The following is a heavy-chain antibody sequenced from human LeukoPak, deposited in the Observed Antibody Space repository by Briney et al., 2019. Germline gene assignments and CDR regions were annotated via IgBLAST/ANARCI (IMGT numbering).Heavy chain of an antibody. Sequence: ASVKVSCKVSGYTLTELSMHWVRQAPGKGLEWMGGFDPEDGETIYAQKFQGRVTMTEDTSTDTAYMELRSLRSDDTAVYYCARDVSYYDSGSYLFSQTDFDYWGQGTLVTVSS. D-gene: IGHD3-10*01. CDR3: ARDVSYYDSGSYLFSQTDFDY. CDR2: FDPEDGET. CDR1: GYTLTELS. J-gene: IGHJ4*02. V-gene: IGHV1-24*01.